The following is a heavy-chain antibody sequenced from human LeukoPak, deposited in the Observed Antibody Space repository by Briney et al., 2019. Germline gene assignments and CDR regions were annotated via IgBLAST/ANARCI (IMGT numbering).Heavy chain of an antibody. J-gene: IGHJ4*02. CDR3: ARGSYDSSGYSYYFDY. CDR2: IYHSGST. D-gene: IGHD3-22*01. V-gene: IGHV4-4*02. Sequence: SETLSLTCAVSGGSISSSNWWSWVRQPPGKGLEWIGEIYHSGSTNYNPSLKSRVTISVDKSKNQFSLKLSSVTAADTAVYYCARGSYDSSGYSYYFDYWGQGTLVTVSS. CDR1: GGSISSSNW.